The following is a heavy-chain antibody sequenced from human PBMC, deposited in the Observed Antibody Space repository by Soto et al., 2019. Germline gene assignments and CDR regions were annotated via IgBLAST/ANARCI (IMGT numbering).Heavy chain of an antibody. CDR2: IYYNGNT. CDR1: GVSITSGAYY. V-gene: IGHV4-31*03. Sequence: TLSLTCTLSGVSITSGAYYWTWVRQHPGKGLEWIGYIYYNGNTYFSPSLKSRLTISIDTSKNQFSLKLSSVTAADTAMYYCARARLRAVYAFDFWGQGTMVTVSS. J-gene: IGHJ3*01. D-gene: IGHD4-17*01. CDR3: ARARLRAVYAFDF.